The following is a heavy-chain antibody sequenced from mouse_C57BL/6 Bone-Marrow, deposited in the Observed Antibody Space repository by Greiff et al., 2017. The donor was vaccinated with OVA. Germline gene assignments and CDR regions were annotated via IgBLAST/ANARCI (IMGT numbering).Heavy chain of an antibody. D-gene: IGHD1-1*01. J-gene: IGHJ2*01. CDR3: ARITTVPY. CDR1: GYTFTSYW. CDR2: IDPSDSYT. Sequence: QVQLQQPGAELVKPGASVKLSCKASGYTFTSYWRQWVKQRPGQGLEWIGEIDPSDSYTNYNQKFKGKATWTVDTSSSTAYMQLSSLTSDDSAVYYYARITTVPYWGQGTTLTVSS. V-gene: IGHV1-50*01.